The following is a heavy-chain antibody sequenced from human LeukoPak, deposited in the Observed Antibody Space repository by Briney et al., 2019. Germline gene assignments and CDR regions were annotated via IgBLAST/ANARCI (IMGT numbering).Heavy chain of an antibody. Sequence: PSETLSLTCAVSGYSISSDYYWGWIRQHPGKGLEGIGNMYHSGTTYYNPSLKSRHTVSLDTSKNKFSLTLTPVTAADPAVYYCARQVIGSHYHDYWGHRALCTVSS. CDR1: GYSISSDYY. CDR3: ARQVIGSHYHDY. V-gene: IGHV4-38-2*01. CDR2: MYHSGTT. J-gene: IGHJ4*01. D-gene: IGHD1-26*01.